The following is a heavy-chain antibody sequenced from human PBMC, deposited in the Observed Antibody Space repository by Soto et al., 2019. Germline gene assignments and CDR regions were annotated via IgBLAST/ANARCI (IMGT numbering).Heavy chain of an antibody. CDR2: IYYSGST. V-gene: IGHV4-59*01. CDR1: SDSITSYY. Sequence: QVQLQESGPGLVKPSETLSLTCTVSSDSITSYYWTWIRRPPGKGLEWIGYIYYSGSTVYNPSLGSRVTISLDTSKNQFSLILASVTAADTAVYYCAKGRGYDYSGWFDPWGQGTLVTVSS. CDR3: AKGRGYDYSGWFDP. D-gene: IGHD5-12*01. J-gene: IGHJ5*02.